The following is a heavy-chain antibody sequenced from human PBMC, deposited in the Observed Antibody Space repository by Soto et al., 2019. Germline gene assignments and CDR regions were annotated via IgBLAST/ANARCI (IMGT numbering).Heavy chain of an antibody. D-gene: IGHD3-10*01. V-gene: IGHV1-69*10. CDR1: GDNXTKNV. J-gene: IGHJ6*02. CDR3: ARGPFRPSAMDV. Sequence: SXKVSFKTSGDNXTKNVFPLVRQAPGQGPEWMGGTIPALGKTNYIEKFQGRLTITVDYDTRTVYMEVSDLTSEDTAIYYCARGPFRPSAMDVWGQGTTATVS. CDR2: TIPALGKT.